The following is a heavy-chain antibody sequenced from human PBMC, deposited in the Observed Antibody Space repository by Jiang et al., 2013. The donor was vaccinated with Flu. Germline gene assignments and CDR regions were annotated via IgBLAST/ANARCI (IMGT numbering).Heavy chain of an antibody. D-gene: IGHD7-27*01. Sequence: KSRVTISVDTSKNQFSLKLSSVTAADTAVYYCARNQLGTRYYFDYWGQGTLVTVSS. J-gene: IGHJ4*02. V-gene: IGHV4-39*01. CDR3: ARNQLGTRYYFDY.